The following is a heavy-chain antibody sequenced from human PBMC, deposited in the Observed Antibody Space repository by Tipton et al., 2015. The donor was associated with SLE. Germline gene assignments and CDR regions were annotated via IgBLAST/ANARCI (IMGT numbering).Heavy chain of an antibody. Sequence: LSLTCTVSGGSISSYYWSWIRQSPGKGLEWIGYIYYSGSTNYNPSLKSRVTISIDTSKNQFSLKLSSVTAADTAVYYCARAPGSSSIDYWGQGTLVTVSS. CDR2: IYYSGST. CDR3: ARAPGSSSIDY. J-gene: IGHJ4*02. CDR1: GGSISSYY. V-gene: IGHV4-59*01. D-gene: IGHD6-13*01.